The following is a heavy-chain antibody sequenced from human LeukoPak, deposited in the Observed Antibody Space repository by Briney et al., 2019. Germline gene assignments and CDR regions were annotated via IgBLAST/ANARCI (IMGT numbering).Heavy chain of an antibody. CDR1: GFTFSSYA. J-gene: IGHJ6*02. CDR3: ARNNGMDV. Sequence: GGSLRLSCAASGFTFSSYAMSWVRQAPGKGPEWVANVNRDGSETYYLDSVKGRFTISKDNAKNSLYLQMNSLRAEDTALYHCARNNGMDVWGQGTTVIVSS. V-gene: IGHV3-7*03. CDR2: VNRDGSET.